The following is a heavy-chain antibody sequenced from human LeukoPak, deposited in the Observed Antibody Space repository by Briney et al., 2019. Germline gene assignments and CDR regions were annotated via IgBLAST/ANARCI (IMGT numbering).Heavy chain of an antibody. J-gene: IGHJ4*02. CDR1: GFTFSRLA. D-gene: IGHD3-22*01. CDR3: AKDHESDGYPCLDH. Sequence: GGSLRLSCAASGFTFSRLAMTWVRQAPGKGLEWVSTISASGPYYADAVRGRFTISRDNSRNTLSLQTDSLRAEDTAVYYCAKDHESDGYPCLDHWGLGTLVTVSS. V-gene: IGHV3-23*01. CDR2: ISASGP.